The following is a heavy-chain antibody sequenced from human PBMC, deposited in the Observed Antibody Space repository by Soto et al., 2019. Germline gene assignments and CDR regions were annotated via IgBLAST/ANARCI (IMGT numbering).Heavy chain of an antibody. CDR3: AGAPQRRGYGRPFFDP. CDR2: IWDDGSNK. CDR1: GFRFSNYG. V-gene: IGHV3-33*01. D-gene: IGHD5-12*01. Sequence: LLGASLRLSCPASGFRFSNYGMHCVRQPPGKGLEWVAVIWDDGSNKYYEDSVKGRFTISRDNSRNILYLELNSLRVEDTAVYYCAGAPQRRGYGRPFFDPSGQGTLVTVSS. J-gene: IGHJ5*02.